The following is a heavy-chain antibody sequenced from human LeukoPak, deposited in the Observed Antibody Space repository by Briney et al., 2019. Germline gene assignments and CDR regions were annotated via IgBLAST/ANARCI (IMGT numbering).Heavy chain of an antibody. J-gene: IGHJ4*02. CDR1: GFTFSSYW. CDR3: ARDWTAGRPFDY. D-gene: IGHD3/OR15-3a*01. V-gene: IGHV3-30-3*01. CDR2: ILYEGTIQ. Sequence: TGGSLRLSCAASGFTFSSYWMSWVRQAPGKGLEWVALILYEGTIQYYADSVKGRFTISRDNSKNTLYLQMNSLSADDTAVYYCARDWTAGRPFDYWGQGTLVTVSS.